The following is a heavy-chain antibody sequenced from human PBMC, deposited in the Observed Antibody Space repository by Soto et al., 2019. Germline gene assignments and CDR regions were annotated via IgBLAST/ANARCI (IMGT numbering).Heavy chain of an antibody. CDR1: GFSFRSYA. Sequence: PGGSLRLSCAASGFSFRSYAMHWVRQAPGKGLEWVAVISFDGKNEGYADSVKGRFTISRDNSKSTLFLEMNSLRPEDAAVYYCAKDFSGSYYYDGLDVWGQGTTVTVSS. CDR2: ISFDGKNE. CDR3: AKDFSGSYYYDGLDV. J-gene: IGHJ6*02. D-gene: IGHD3-10*01. V-gene: IGHV3-30*18.